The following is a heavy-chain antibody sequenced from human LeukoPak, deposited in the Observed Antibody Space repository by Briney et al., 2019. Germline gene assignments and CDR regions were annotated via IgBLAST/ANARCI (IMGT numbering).Heavy chain of an antibody. D-gene: IGHD2-15*01. V-gene: IGHV1-69*04. Sequence: SVKVSCKASGGTFSSYAISWVRQAPGQGLEWMGRIIPILGIANYAQKFQGRVTITADKSTSTAYMELSSLISEDTAVYYCARDSDIVVVVAAPGDYWGQGTLVTVSS. CDR2: IIPILGIA. J-gene: IGHJ4*02. CDR3: ARDSDIVVVVAAPGDY. CDR1: GGTFSSYA.